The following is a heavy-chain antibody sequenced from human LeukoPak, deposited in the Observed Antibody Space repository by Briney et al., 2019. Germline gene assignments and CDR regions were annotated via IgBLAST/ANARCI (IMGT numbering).Heavy chain of an antibody. CDR1: GFTFSSYE. CDR3: ARAHNDCDSNGFSFLDY. J-gene: IGHJ4*02. Sequence: QAGGSLRLSCAASGFTFSSYEMNWVRQAPGKGLEWVSFISSGGSSTYYVDSVKGRFTISRDNAKNSLYLQMNSLRAEDTALYYCARAHNDCDSNGFSFLDYWGQGTLVTVSS. D-gene: IGHD3-22*01. V-gene: IGHV3-48*03. CDR2: ISSGGSST.